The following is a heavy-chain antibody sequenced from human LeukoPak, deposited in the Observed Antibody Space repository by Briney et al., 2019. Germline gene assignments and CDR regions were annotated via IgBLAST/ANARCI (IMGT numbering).Heavy chain of an antibody. CDR2: INPRGGSA. Sequence: ASVKVSCKASGYTFTSYYMHWMRQAPGQGPEWMGIINPRGGSADYSHKFQDRLTMTSDTSTSTVYMELNSLRSEDTAVYFCARVGVTAATADYWGQGTLVTVSS. CDR3: ARVGVTAATADY. J-gene: IGHJ4*02. D-gene: IGHD6-25*01. V-gene: IGHV1-46*01. CDR1: GYTFTSYY.